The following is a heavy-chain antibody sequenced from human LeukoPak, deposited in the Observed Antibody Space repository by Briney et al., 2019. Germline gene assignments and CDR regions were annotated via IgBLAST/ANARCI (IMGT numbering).Heavy chain of an antibody. CDR2: IIPIFGTA. D-gene: IGHD2-2*01. CDR1: GGTFSSYA. J-gene: IGHJ5*02. V-gene: IGHV1-69*13. CDR3: ARGYCSSTSCYGDNWFDP. Sequence: ASVKVSCKASGGTFSSYAISWVRQAPGQGLEWMGGIIPIFGTANYAQKFQGRVTITADESTSTAYMEPSSLRSEDTAVYYCARGYCSSTSCYGDNWFDPWGQGTLVTVSS.